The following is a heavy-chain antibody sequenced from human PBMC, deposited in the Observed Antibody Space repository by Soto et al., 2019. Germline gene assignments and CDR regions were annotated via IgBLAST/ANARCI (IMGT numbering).Heavy chain of an antibody. Sequence: PSETLSLTCAVSGGSISSSNWWNCVRQPPGKGLEWIGEIYHSGSTYYKPSLKSRVAMSVDTSKNQFSLKLTSATAADTAVYYCARRDWSGSTSHFYFDYWGQGVLVTVSS. CDR2: IYHSGST. CDR1: GGSISSSNW. J-gene: IGHJ4*02. D-gene: IGHD3-9*01. CDR3: ARRDWSGSTSHFYFDY. V-gene: IGHV4-4*02.